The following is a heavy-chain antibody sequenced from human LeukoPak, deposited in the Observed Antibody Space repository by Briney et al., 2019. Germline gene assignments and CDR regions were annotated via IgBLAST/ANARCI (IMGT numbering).Heavy chain of an antibody. D-gene: IGHD2-2*01. Sequence: ASVKVSCKASGYTFTGYYMHWVRRAPGQGLEWMGWINPNSGGTNYAQKFQGRVTMTRDTSISTAYTELSRLRSDDTAVYYCARGASYCSSTSCLHIASNWFDPWGQGTLVTVSS. CDR1: GYTFTGYY. CDR3: ARGASYCSSTSCLHIASNWFDP. V-gene: IGHV1-2*02. CDR2: INPNSGGT. J-gene: IGHJ5*02.